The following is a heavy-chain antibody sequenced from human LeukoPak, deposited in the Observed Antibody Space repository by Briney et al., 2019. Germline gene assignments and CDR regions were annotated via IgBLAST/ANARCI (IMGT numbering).Heavy chain of an antibody. V-gene: IGHV4-61*02. CDR2: VYTSGST. CDR3: AKGAGPPWFDP. Sequence: PSETLSLTCTVSGASISSGANYWHWIRQPAGKGLEWIGRVYTSGSTNYNPSLKSRVTISVDTSKNQFSLNLNSVTAADTAVYYCAKGAGPPWFDPWGQGTLVTVSS. J-gene: IGHJ5*02. D-gene: IGHD6-19*01. CDR1: GASISSGANY.